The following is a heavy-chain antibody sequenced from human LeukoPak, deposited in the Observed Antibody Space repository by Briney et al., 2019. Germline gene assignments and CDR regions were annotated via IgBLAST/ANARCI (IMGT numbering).Heavy chain of an antibody. CDR2: INHSGST. CDR3: AREIVVVPAAATEAFDC. CDR1: GGSFSGYY. D-gene: IGHD2-2*01. V-gene: IGHV4-34*01. Sequence: PSETLSLTCAVYGGSFSGYYWSWIRQPPGKGLEWIGEINHSGSTNYNPSLKSRVTISVDTSKNRFSLKLSSVTAADTAVYYCAREIVVVPAAATEAFDCWGQGTLVTVSS. J-gene: IGHJ4*02.